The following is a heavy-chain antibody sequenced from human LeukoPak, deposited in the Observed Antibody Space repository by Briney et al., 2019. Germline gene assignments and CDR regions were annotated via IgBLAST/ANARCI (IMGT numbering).Heavy chain of an antibody. D-gene: IGHD2-15*01. CDR2: IYYSGST. V-gene: IGHV4-59*01. J-gene: IGHJ6*03. CDR3: ARWFCSGACYYMDV. CDR1: GGSITSYY. Sequence: SETLSLTCTVSGGSITSYYWSWIRQPPGKGLDYIGHIYYSGSTAYNPSLRSRVTISVDTSKNQFSLKLNSVSAADTAMYFCARWFCSGACYYMDVWGRGTTVTVSS.